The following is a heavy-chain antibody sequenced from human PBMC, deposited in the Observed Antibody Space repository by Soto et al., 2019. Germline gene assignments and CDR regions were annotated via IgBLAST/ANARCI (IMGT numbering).Heavy chain of an antibody. V-gene: IGHV3-43D*04. CDR1: GFTFDDYA. D-gene: IGHD6-13*01. J-gene: IGHJ6*02. Sequence: HPWGSLRLSCAASGFTFDDYAMHWVRQAPGKGLEWVSLISWDGGSTYYADSVKGRFTISRDNSKNSLYLQMNSLRAEDTALYYCAKDQAYRREEKAGTGDYYYYYGMDVWVQGTTVTVSS. CDR2: ISWDGGST. CDR3: AKDQAYRREEKAGTGDYYYYYGMDV.